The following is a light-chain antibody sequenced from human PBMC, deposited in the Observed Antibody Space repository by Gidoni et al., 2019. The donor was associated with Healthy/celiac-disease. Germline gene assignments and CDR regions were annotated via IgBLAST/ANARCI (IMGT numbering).Light chain of an antibody. V-gene: IGLV2-8*01. CDR2: EVS. CDR3: SSYAGSNNVV. J-gene: IGLJ2*01. CDR1: SSDVGGYNY. Sequence: QSALTQPPSASGSPGQSVTIPCTGTSSDVGGYNYVFWYQQHPGKAPKIMIYEVSKRPSGVPDRFSGSKSGNTDSLTVSGLQAEDEADYYCSSYAGSNNVVFGGGTKLTVL.